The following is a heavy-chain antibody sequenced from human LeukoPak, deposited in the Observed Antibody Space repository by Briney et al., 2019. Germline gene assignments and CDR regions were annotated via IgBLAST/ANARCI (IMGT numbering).Heavy chain of an antibody. CDR2: VYPGDSDT. V-gene: IGHV5-51*01. Sequence: GESLKISCKGSGYSFNTYWIGWVRQMPGKGLEWMGIVYPGDSDTRYSPSFQGQVTISADKSLSTAYLQWGSLKASDTALYYCAREGRSSSPMDYWGQGTLVTVSS. CDR3: AREGRSSSPMDY. D-gene: IGHD6-6*01. J-gene: IGHJ4*02. CDR1: GYSFNTYW.